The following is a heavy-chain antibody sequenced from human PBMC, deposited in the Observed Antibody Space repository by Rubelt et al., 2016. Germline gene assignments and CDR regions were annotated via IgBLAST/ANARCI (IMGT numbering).Heavy chain of an antibody. CDR3: ARVADYYDSAGSACDY. V-gene: IGHV4-31*03. CDR1: GDSISSGGHY. J-gene: IGHJ4*02. Sequence: TLSLTCTVSGDSISSGGHYWSWIRQHPGKGLEWIGYMHYSGSTFYNPSLRSRVSMSVDTSKNQVSLRLRSVTAADTAVYYCARVADYYDSAGSACDYWGQGTLVTVSS. D-gene: IGHD3-22*01. CDR2: MHYSGST.